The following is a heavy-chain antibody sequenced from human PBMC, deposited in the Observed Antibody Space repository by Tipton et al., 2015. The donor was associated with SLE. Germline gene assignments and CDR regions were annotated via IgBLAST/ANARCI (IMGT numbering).Heavy chain of an antibody. CDR1: GFTFDDYA. J-gene: IGHJ2*01. CDR3: AKDKGDASPTWYFDL. V-gene: IGHV3-43*02. Sequence: SLRLSCAASGFTFDDYAIHWVRQAPGKGLEWVSLISGDGGSTYYADSVKGRFTISRDNSKNSLYLQMNSLRTEDTALHYCAKDKGDASPTWYFDLWGRGTLVTVSS. D-gene: IGHD3-16*01. CDR2: ISGDGGST.